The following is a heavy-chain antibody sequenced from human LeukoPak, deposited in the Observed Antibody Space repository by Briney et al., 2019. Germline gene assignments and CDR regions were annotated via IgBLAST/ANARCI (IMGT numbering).Heavy chain of an antibody. CDR1: GFTFSRYW. D-gene: IGHD3-3*01. CDR3: AKGAYYAD. Sequence: GGSLRLSCAASGFTFSRYWMTWVRQAPGKGLEWVANIKHDGSEKYYLDSVKGRFSISRDNAKNSLYLQMNSLRAEDTAVYYCAKGAYYADWGQGTLVTVSS. CDR2: IKHDGSEK. J-gene: IGHJ4*02. V-gene: IGHV3-7*03.